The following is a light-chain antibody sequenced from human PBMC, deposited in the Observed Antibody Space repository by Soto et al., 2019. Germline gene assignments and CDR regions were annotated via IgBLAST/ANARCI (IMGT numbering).Light chain of an antibody. CDR2: DAS. Sequence: EIVLTQSPGTLSLSPGERATLSCRASQSVSSSYLAWYQQKPGQAHRLLIYDASNRATGIPARFSGSGSGTDFTLTISSLEPEDFAVYYCQQRSNWPTWTVGQGTRLEIK. CDR1: QSVSSSY. CDR3: QQRSNWPTWT. V-gene: IGKV3D-20*02. J-gene: IGKJ5*01.